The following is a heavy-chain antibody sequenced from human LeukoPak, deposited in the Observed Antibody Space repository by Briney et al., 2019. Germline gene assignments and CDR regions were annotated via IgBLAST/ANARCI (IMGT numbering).Heavy chain of an antibody. Sequence: GGSLRLSCAASGFTFSSYAMSWVRQAPGKGLEWVSAISGSGGSTYYADSVKGRFTISRDNSKNTLYLQMNSLRAEDTAVYYCATRSLEYYDSSGVADYWGQGTLVTVSS. J-gene: IGHJ4*02. CDR1: GFTFSSYA. CDR2: ISGSGGST. CDR3: ATRSLEYYDSSGVADY. V-gene: IGHV3-23*01. D-gene: IGHD3-22*01.